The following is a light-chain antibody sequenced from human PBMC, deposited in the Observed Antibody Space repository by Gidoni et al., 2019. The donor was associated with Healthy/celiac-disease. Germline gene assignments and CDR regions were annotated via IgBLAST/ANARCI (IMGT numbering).Light chain of an antibody. Sequence: ELVLTQSPGTLSLSPGERATLSCRASQSVSSSYLAWYQQKPGQAPRLLIYGASSRATGIPDRLSGSGSGTDFTLTISRLEPEDFAVYYCQQYGSSPTFGQGTKVESK. J-gene: IGKJ1*01. CDR1: QSVSSSY. CDR2: GAS. CDR3: QQYGSSPT. V-gene: IGKV3-20*01.